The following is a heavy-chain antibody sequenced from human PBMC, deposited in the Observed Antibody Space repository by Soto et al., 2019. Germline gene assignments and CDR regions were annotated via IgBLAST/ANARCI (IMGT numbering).Heavy chain of an antibody. CDR2: IIPMFDTP. CDR1: GGTFSSDS. V-gene: IGHV1-69*13. CDR3: ARSGGLDRDFNY. Sequence: SVKVSSKASGGTFSSDSFSSVRQAPGQGLEWMGGIIPMFDTPIYAQKFQDRVTITADESTSTAYMQLSSLRSGDTAVYYCARSGGLDRDFNYWGQGSLVNVSS. J-gene: IGHJ4*02. D-gene: IGHD2-15*01.